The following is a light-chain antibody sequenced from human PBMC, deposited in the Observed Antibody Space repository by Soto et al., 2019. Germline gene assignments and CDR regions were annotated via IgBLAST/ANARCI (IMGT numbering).Light chain of an antibody. J-gene: IGLJ2*01. Sequence: QSVLPQPPSAAGTPGPTITISCSGSSFNIGRETVHWYQQFPGTAPKLLIYSSDQRPSGVPDRFSGSKTGTSASLAIGGLPFEDEADSSCATWDASLNSPLFGGGTKVTVL. V-gene: IGLV1-44*01. CDR2: SSD. CDR1: SFNIGRET. CDR3: ATWDASLNSPL.